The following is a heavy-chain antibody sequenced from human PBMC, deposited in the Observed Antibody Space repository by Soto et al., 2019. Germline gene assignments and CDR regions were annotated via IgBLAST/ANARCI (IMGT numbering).Heavy chain of an antibody. CDR3: ARVYGGYLDY. CDR1: GGSISSYY. J-gene: IGHJ4*02. V-gene: IGHV4-59*01. Sequence: ETLSLTCTVSGGSISSYYWSWIRQPPGKGLEWIGYIYYSGSTNYNPSLKSRVTISVDTSKNQFSLKLSSVTAADTAVYYCARVYGGYLDYWGQGTLVTVPQ. D-gene: IGHD3-10*01. CDR2: IYYSGST.